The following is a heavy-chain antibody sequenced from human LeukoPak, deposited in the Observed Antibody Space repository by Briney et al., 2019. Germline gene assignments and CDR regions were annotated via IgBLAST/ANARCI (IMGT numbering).Heavy chain of an antibody. CDR3: ARAPPTVPNLLDN. CDR1: GFTFSTYW. D-gene: IGHD4-17*01. Sequence: PGGSLRLSCVASGFTFSTYWMHWVRQAPGKGLLWVSRLSGDGSSTRFADSLKGRFTISRDNAKNTLYLQMNSLRAEDTAVYFCARAPPTVPNLLDNWGRGTLVTVSS. V-gene: IGHV3-74*01. CDR2: LSGDGSST. J-gene: IGHJ4*02.